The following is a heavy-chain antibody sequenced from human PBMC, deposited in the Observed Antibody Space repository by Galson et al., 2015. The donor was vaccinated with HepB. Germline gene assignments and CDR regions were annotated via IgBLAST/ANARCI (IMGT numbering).Heavy chain of an antibody. CDR2: IYSGGST. V-gene: IGHV3-66*02. CDR3: ARGPGDAFDI. CDR1: VSSNY. Sequence: VSSNYMSWVRQAPGKGLEWVSVIYSGGSTYYADSVKGRFTISRDNSKNTLYLQMNSLRAEDTAVYYCARGPGDAFDIWGQGTMVTVSS. J-gene: IGHJ3*02.